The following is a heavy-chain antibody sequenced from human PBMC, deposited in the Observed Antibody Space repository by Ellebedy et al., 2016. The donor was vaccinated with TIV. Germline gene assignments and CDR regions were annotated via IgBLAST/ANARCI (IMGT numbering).Heavy chain of an antibody. CDR3: VRWVGHFDF. V-gene: IGHV4-59*01. D-gene: IGHD1-26*01. J-gene: IGHJ4*02. Sequence: MPSETLSLTCTVSGVSISGFHWTWIRQPPGKGLEWIGYIYFSGSSNYNPSLKSRVTMSVDTSKNQFSLKLSSVTAAETAVYYCVRWVGHFDFWGQGTLVTVSS. CDR2: IYFSGSS. CDR1: GVSISGFH.